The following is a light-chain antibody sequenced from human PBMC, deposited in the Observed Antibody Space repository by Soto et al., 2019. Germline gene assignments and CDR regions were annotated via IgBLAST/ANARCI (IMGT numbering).Light chain of an antibody. Sequence: VLAQSPVTLSLSPGERATLSGRASQSFRGLLAWYQQKPGQAPRLLIYDAYNRATGIPPRFSGSGSGTDFTLTISSLQPEDFAPYYCQQSYSTLIPFAQGTRLEIK. CDR2: DAY. V-gene: IGKV3-11*01. CDR3: QQSYSTLIP. J-gene: IGKJ5*01. CDR1: QSFRGL.